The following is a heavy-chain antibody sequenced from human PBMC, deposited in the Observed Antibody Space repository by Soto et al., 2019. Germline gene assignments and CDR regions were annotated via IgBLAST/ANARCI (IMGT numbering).Heavy chain of an antibody. J-gene: IGHJ6*02. V-gene: IGHV1-18*01. CDR1: GYIFVNYG. Sequence: QVQLVQSGDEVKKPGASVKVSCKASGYIFVNYGIAWVRQAPGQGLEWMGWISPYNGNTHYATKVQGRLTMTTDTSTSTAYMDLGSMTSDDTAVYYWAMVDNYVTPTPQDVWGQGTTVTVSS. D-gene: IGHD3-16*01. CDR2: ISPYNGNT. CDR3: AMVDNYVTPTPQDV.